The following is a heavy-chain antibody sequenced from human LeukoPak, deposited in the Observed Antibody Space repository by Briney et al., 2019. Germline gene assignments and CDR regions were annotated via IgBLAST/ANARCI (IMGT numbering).Heavy chain of an antibody. D-gene: IGHD1-26*01. Sequence: PGGSLRLSCAASGFTFSSYAMHWVRQAPGKGLEWAAVISSDGNTQYYADSVEGRFTISRDNSNNTLYLQMNSLRADDTATYYCARRRIVGSIDDAFDIWGQGTMVTLSS. CDR3: ARRRIVGSIDDAFDI. CDR1: GFTFSSYA. CDR2: ISSDGNTQ. J-gene: IGHJ3*02. V-gene: IGHV3-30-3*01.